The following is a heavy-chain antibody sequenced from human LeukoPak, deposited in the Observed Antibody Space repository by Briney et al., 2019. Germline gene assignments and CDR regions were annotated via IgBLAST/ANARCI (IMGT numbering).Heavy chain of an antibody. CDR2: ISCSGGST. V-gene: IGHV3-23*01. J-gene: IGHJ4*02. CDR3: AKAMNPVTIFGVVTYFDY. D-gene: IGHD3-3*01. CDR1: GFTFSSYA. Sequence: GGSLRLSCAASGFTFSSYAMSWVRQAPGKGLEWVSAISCSGGSTYYADSVKGRFTISRDNSKNTLYLQMNRLRAEDMAVYYCAKAMNPVTIFGVVTYFDYWGQGTLVTVSS.